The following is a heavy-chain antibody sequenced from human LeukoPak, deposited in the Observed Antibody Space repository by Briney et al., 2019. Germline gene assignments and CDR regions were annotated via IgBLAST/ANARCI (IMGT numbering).Heavy chain of an antibody. D-gene: IGHD3-10*01. V-gene: IGHV4-59*01. CDR2: IYYSGST. CDR3: ARVRAGYYGSGSYFYYYYMDV. CDR1: GGSISSYY. Sequence: SETLSLTCTVSGGSISSYYWSWIRQPPGKGLEWIGYIYYSGSTNYNPSLKSRVTISVDTSKNQFSLKLSSVTAADTAVYYCARVRAGYYGSGSYFYYYYMDVWGKGTTVTVSS. J-gene: IGHJ6*03.